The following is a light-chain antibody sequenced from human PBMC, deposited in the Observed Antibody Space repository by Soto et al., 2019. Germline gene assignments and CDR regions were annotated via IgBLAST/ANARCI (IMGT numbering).Light chain of an antibody. CDR2: DVS. V-gene: IGLV2-14*01. Sequence: QSALTQPASVSGSPGQSITISCTGTSSDVGGYNYVSWYQQHPGKAPKLMIYDVSNRPSGVSNRFSGSKSGNTASLTISGRQAEDEADYYCSSYTSSSTLYVFGTGTK. CDR3: SSYTSSSTLYV. CDR1: SSDVGGYNY. J-gene: IGLJ1*01.